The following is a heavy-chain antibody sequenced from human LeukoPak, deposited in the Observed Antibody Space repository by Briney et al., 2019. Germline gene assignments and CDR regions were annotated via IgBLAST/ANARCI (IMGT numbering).Heavy chain of an antibody. Sequence: ASVKVSCKASGYTFTSYDINWVRQATGQGLEWMGWMNPNSGNTGYAQKFQGRVTMTRNTSISTAYMELSSLGSEDTAVYYCARGQSCSGWYCRKKYYFDYWGQGTLVTVSS. CDR3: ARGQSCSGWYCRKKYYFDY. V-gene: IGHV1-8*01. CDR1: GYTFTSYD. J-gene: IGHJ4*02. CDR2: MNPNSGNT. D-gene: IGHD6-19*01.